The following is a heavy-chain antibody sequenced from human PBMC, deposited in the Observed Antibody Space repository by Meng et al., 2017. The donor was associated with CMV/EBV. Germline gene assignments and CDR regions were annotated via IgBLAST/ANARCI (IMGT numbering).Heavy chain of an antibody. CDR3: ARGTTVAFDI. V-gene: IGHV3-69-1*02. J-gene: IGHJ3*02. CDR1: GFTFSDYY. D-gene: IGHD4-17*01. CDR2: ISSSSTI. Sequence: GESLKISCAASGFTFSDYYMNWVRQAPGKGLEWVSSISSSSTIYYADSVKGRFTISRDNAKNSLYLQMNSLRAEDTAVYYCARGTTVAFDIWGQGTMVTVSS.